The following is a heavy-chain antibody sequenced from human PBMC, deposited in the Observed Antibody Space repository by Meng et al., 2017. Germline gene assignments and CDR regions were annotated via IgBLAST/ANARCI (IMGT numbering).Heavy chain of an antibody. D-gene: IGHD6-19*01. V-gene: IGHV1-18*01. CDR3: VRAGIAVAGPDY. Sequence: GQAGAELKKPGASVNASCKASGYTFTSYGIRWVRKAPGQGLEWMGWISAYNGNTNYAQKLQGRVTMTTDTSTSTAYMELRSLRSDDTAVYYCVRAGIAVAGPDYWGQGTLVTVSS. CDR2: ISAYNGNT. CDR1: GYTFTSYG. J-gene: IGHJ4*02.